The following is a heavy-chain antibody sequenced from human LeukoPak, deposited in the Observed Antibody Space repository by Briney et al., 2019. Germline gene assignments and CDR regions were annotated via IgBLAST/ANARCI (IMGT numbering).Heavy chain of an antibody. D-gene: IGHD3-10*01. Sequence: PSETLSLTCTVSGGSISSSSYYWGWIRQPPGKGLEWIGSIYHSGSTYYNPSLKSRVTIAVDTSKNQFSLKLISVTAADTAVYYCARGRGYYGSGNYRNFYYYYMDVWGRGTTVTISS. CDR2: IYHSGST. J-gene: IGHJ6*03. CDR3: ARGRGYYGSGNYRNFYYYYMDV. CDR1: GGSISSSSYY. V-gene: IGHV4-39*07.